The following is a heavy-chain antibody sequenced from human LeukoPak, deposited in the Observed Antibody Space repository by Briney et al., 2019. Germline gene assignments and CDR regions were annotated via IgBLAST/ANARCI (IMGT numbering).Heavy chain of an antibody. V-gene: IGHV3-23*01. Sequence: PGGSLRLSCAASGFTFSSYAMSWVRQAPGKGLEWFSAISGSGGSTYYADSVKGRFTISRDNAKTSVYLQMNSLRAEDTALYYCVRDDCSSSSCPFDFWGQGVLLTVSS. J-gene: IGHJ4*02. D-gene: IGHD2-2*01. CDR3: VRDDCSSSSCPFDF. CDR2: ISGSGGST. CDR1: GFTFSSYA.